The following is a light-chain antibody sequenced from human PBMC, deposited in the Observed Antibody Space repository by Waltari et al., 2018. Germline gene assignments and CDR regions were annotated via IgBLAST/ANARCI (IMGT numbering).Light chain of an antibody. Sequence: DIVMTQSPDSLAVSLGESATINCKSSQNLLYTSNNKNFLAWYQQRPGHPLKLLIYWASTRESGVPDRFRGNGSGTDFTLTITALQAEDVAVYYCQQYYSPPLTFGGGTKVEIK. CDR1: QNLLYTSNNKNF. CDR3: QQYYSPPLT. J-gene: IGKJ4*01. CDR2: WAS. V-gene: IGKV4-1*01.